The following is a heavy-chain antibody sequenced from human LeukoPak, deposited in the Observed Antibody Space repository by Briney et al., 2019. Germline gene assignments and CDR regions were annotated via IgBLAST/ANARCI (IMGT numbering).Heavy chain of an antibody. Sequence: GGSLRLSCAASGFTFSSYWMHWVRQAPGKGLVWVSRINSDGSSTSHADSVKGRFTISRDNAKNTLYLQMNSLRAEDTAVYYCARYGRVSGWALDYWGQGTLVTVSS. D-gene: IGHD6-19*01. CDR1: GFTFSSYW. V-gene: IGHV3-74*01. CDR3: ARYGRVSGWALDY. J-gene: IGHJ4*02. CDR2: INSDGSST.